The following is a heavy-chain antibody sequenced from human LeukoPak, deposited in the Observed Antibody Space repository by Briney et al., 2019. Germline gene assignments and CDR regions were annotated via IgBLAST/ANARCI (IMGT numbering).Heavy chain of an antibody. J-gene: IGHJ6*03. V-gene: IGHV3-7*01. CDR2: IKQDGSEK. Sequence: PGGSLRLSCAASGFTFSTYWMSWVRQAPGKGLEWVANIKQDGSEKYYADSVKGRFTISRDNSKNTLYLQMNSLRAEDTAVYYCAKDHGGVGSHQSPYYYYYMDVWGKGTTVTVSS. D-gene: IGHD1-14*01. CDR3: AKDHGGVGSHQSPYYYYYMDV. CDR1: GFTFSTYW.